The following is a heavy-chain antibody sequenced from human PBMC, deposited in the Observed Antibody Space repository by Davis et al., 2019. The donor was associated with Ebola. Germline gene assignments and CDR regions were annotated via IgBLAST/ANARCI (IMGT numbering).Heavy chain of an antibody. CDR1: GFPFSSYG. CDR3: ARGVTGAY. V-gene: IGHV3-48*04. D-gene: IGHD1-1*01. Sequence: GGSLRLSCAASGFPFSSYGLNWVRQAPGKGLEWVSYISTSSTTLYYAESVKGRFTISRDNAKNSLYLQMNSLRAEDTAVYYCARGVTGAYWGQGTLVTVSS. J-gene: IGHJ4*02. CDR2: ISTSSTTL.